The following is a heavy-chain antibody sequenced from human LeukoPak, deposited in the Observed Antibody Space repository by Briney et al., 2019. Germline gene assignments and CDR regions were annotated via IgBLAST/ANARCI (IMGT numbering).Heavy chain of an antibody. CDR3: AKGLSIAVAGPDAFDI. V-gene: IGHV3-30*02. CDR1: GFTFSSYG. CDR2: IRYDGSNK. Sequence: GGSLRLSCAASGFTFSSYGMHWVRQAPGKGLEWVPFIRYDGSNKYYADSVKGRFTISRDNSKNTLYLQMNSLRAEDTAVYYCAKGLSIAVAGPDAFDIWGQGTMVTDSS. J-gene: IGHJ3*02. D-gene: IGHD6-19*01.